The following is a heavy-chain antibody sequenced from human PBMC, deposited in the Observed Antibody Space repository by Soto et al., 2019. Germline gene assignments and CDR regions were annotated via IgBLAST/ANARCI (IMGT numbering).Heavy chain of an antibody. D-gene: IGHD3-22*01. V-gene: IGHV3-7*03. CDR1: GFALSPYW. J-gene: IGHJ3*02. Sequence: GGSLRLSCEASGFALSPYWMSWVRQAPGKGLEWVASINQDGSVKHYVDSVRGRFTISRDNAKNSLFLQMNSLKTEDTAVYYCTSTWPKVVVNAFDIWGQGTMVTV. CDR3: TSTWPKVVVNAFDI. CDR2: INQDGSVK.